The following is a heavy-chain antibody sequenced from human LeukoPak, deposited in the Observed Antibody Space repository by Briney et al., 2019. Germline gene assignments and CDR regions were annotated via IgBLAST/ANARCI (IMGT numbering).Heavy chain of an antibody. V-gene: IGHV1-69*04. J-gene: IGHJ4*02. CDR1: GGTFSSYA. CDR3: APGVRSSTSCYGSFDY. Sequence: SVKVSCKASGGTFSSYAISWVRQAPGQGLEWMGRIIPILGIANYARKSQGRVTITADKSTSTAYMELSSLRSEDTAVYYCAPGVRSSTSCYGSFDYWGQGTLVTVSS. D-gene: IGHD2-2*01. CDR2: IIPILGIA.